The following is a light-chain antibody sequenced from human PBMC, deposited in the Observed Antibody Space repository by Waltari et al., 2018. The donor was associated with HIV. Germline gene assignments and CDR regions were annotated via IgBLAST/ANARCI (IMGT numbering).Light chain of an antibody. CDR3: MQALQAYS. J-gene: IGKJ2*01. CDR1: QTLLYSDGYKY. CDR2: KTS. Sequence: IVMTQSPLSLPVTPGESASISCRSSQTLLYSDGYKYLDWYQQKPGQSPRLLIYKTSNRASGVSDRFSGSASGTDFTLLISRVEAEDVGVYYCMQALQAYSFGQGTKLEIK. V-gene: IGKV2-28*01.